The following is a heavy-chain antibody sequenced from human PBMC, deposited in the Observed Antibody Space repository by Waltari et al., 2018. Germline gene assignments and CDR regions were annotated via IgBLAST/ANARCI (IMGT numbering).Heavy chain of an antibody. D-gene: IGHD3-10*01. CDR2: IIPIFGTA. J-gene: IGHJ6*03. Sequence: QVQLVQSGAEVKKPGSSVKVSCKASGGTFSSYAISWVRQAPGQGLGWMGGIIPIFGTANYPQKFQGRVTITADESTSTAYMELSSLRSEDTAVYYCARADDGSGTSRDYYYYYMDVWGKGTTVTVSS. CDR1: GGTFSSYA. V-gene: IGHV1-69*12. CDR3: ARADDGSGTSRDYYYYYMDV.